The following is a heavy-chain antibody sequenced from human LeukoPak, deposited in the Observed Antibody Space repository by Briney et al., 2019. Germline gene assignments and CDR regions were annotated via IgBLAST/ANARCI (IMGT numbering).Heavy chain of an antibody. CDR3: ARVRLSGTYLDAFDI. J-gene: IGHJ3*02. CDR2: LYYSGST. D-gene: IGHD1-26*01. CDR1: GGSITNNNYN. Sequence: SETLSLTCTVSGGSITNNNYNWDWIRQPPGKGLEWIGDLYYSGSTHYNPSLKSRVTISVDTSKNQFSLKLNSITTADTAVYYCARVRLSGTYLDAFDIWGQGTMVTVSS. V-gene: IGHV4-39*07.